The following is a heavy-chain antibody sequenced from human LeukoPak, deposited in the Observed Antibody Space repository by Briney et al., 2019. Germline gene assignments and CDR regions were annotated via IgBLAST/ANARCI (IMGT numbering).Heavy chain of an antibody. CDR2: IWYDGSNK. V-gene: IGHV3-33*01. CDR3: ARGEPPYAFDI. D-gene: IGHD1-26*01. Sequence: GRSLRLSCAASGFTFSSYGMHWVRQAPGKGLEWVAIIWYDGSNKYYVDSVKGRFTISRDNSKNTLYLQVDSLRAEDTAVYYCARGEPPYAFDIWGQGTMVTVSS. J-gene: IGHJ3*02. CDR1: GFTFSSYG.